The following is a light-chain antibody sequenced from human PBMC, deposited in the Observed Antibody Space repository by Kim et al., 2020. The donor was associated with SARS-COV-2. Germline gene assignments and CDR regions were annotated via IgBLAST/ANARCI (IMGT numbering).Light chain of an antibody. Sequence: VALGQTVRITGQGDSLRSDYATWYQQKPGQAPILVIYGKNNRPSGIPDRFSGSSSGNTASLTITGTQAGDEADYYCNSRDSNDNVVFGGGTKLTVL. V-gene: IGLV3-19*01. J-gene: IGLJ2*01. CDR2: GKN. CDR1: SLRSDY. CDR3: NSRDSNDNVV.